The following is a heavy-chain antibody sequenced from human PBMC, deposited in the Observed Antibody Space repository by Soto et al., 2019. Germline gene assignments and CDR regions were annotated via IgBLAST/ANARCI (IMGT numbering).Heavy chain of an antibody. D-gene: IGHD2-2*02. Sequence: ASETLSLSCTVSGGSISSADYYWNWIRQPPGKGLEWIGNIRYSVNIYYSPSLESRISISVDTSKNQFSLKLSSVTAADTAVYYCAGTSGTFYTPIDYWGKGTLVT. CDR3: AGTSGTFYTPIDY. CDR1: GGSISSADYY. CDR2: IRYSVNI. J-gene: IGHJ4*02. V-gene: IGHV4-30-4*08.